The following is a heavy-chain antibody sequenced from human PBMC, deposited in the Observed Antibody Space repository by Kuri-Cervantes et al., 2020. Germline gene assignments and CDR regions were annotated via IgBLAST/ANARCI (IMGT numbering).Heavy chain of an antibody. CDR1: GYTFTSYG. D-gene: IGHD3-22*01. Sequence: ASVKVSCKASGYTFTSYGISWVRQAPGQGLEWMGWISAYNGNTNYAQKLQGRVTMTTDTSTSTAYMELSSLRSEDTAVYYCARGSYDSSGYYFNYNYYGMDVWGQGTTVTVSS. V-gene: IGHV1-18*01. J-gene: IGHJ6*02. CDR2: ISAYNGNT. CDR3: ARGSYDSSGYYFNYNYYGMDV.